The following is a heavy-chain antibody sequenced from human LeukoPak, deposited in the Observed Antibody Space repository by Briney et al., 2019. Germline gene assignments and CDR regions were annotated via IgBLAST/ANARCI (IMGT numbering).Heavy chain of an antibody. V-gene: IGHV3-21*01. CDR2: ISSSSSYI. CDR1: GFTFSSYS. D-gene: IGHD6-13*01. J-gene: IGHJ4*02. CDR3: ARVGKVAAAHSFDY. Sequence: KTGGSLRLSCAASGFTFSSYSMNWVRQAPGKGLEWVSSISSSSSYIYYADSVKGRFTISRDNAKNSLYLQMNSLRAEDTAVYYCARVGKVAAAHSFDYWGQGTLVTVSS.